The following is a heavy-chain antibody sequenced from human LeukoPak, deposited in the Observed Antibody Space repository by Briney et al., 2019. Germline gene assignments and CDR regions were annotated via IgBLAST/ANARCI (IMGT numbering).Heavy chain of an antibody. CDR1: GFTFSSYA. CDR3: AKDTDDYGDNGDY. D-gene: IGHD4-17*01. V-gene: IGHV3-23*01. J-gene: IGHJ4*02. Sequence: GASLRLSCAASGFTFSSYAMGWVRQAPGKGLEWVSAISGSGGSTYYADSVKGRFTISRDNSKNTLYLQMNSLRAEDTAVCYCAKDTDDYGDNGDYWGQGTLVTVSS. CDR2: ISGSGGST.